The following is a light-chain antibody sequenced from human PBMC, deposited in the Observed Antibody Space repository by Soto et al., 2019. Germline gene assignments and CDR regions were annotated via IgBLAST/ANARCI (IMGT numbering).Light chain of an antibody. CDR2: GAS. CDR3: QQHNNWPWT. Sequence: EIVMTQSPATLSLSPGERATLSCRASQSVSTSLAWYLQKPGQAPRLLIYGASTRATGIPARFSGRGSGTEFTLTISSLQSEDFAVYYCQQHNNWPWTFGQGTKVEIK. J-gene: IGKJ1*01. V-gene: IGKV3-15*01. CDR1: QSVSTS.